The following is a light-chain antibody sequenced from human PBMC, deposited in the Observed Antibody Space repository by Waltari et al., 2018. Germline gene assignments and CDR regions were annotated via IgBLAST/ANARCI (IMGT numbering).Light chain of an antibody. CDR3: CSYAGSYTFGV. CDR2: EIN. V-gene: IGLV2-11*01. Sequence: QSALTQPRPVSGSPGQSVPISCTGTSSDVGGYTLFPWHHQLPGKPPHTIIYEINKRPSGVPDRFSGSKSGNTASLTISGLQAEDEADYYCCSYAGSYTFGVFGGGTKVTVL. CDR1: SSDVGGYTL. J-gene: IGLJ2*01.